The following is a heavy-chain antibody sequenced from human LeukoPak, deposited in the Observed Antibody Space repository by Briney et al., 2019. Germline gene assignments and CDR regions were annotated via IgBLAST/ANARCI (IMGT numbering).Heavy chain of an antibody. CDR3: ARVSSGLYNWFDP. D-gene: IGHD6-19*01. Sequence: PGGSLRLSCAASGFTFSSYAMHWVPQAPGKGLEWVAVISYDGSNKYYADSVKGRFTISRDNSKNTLYLQMNSLRAEDTAVYYCARVSSGLYNWFDPWGQGTLVTVSS. V-gene: IGHV3-30-3*01. CDR2: ISYDGSNK. CDR1: GFTFSSYA. J-gene: IGHJ5*02.